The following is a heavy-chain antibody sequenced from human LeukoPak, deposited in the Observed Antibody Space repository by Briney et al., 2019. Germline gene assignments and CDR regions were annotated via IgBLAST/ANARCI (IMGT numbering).Heavy chain of an antibody. V-gene: IGHV1-18*01. CDR2: ISAYNGNT. CDR1: GYTFTSYG. J-gene: IGHJ4*02. D-gene: IGHD1-7*01. CDR3: ARASYNWNYDHYDY. Sequence: ASVKVSCKTSGYTFTSYGISWVRQAPGQGLERMGWISAYNGNTNYAQKLQGRVTMTTDTSTSTAYMELRSLRSDDTAVYCCARASYNWNYDHYDYWGQGTLVTVSS.